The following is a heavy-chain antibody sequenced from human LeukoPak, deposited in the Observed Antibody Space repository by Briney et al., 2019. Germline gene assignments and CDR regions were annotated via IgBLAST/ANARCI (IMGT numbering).Heavy chain of an antibody. CDR2: ISGSGDNT. J-gene: IGHJ4*02. CDR3: AKNMVGGVIMSSSFDY. D-gene: IGHD3-10*01. CDR1: GFTFSNYA. Sequence: GGSLTLSCAASGFTFSNYAMTWVRQAPGKGLEWVSGISGSGDNTYYADSVRGRLSISRDNSKNTLFLQVNSLRAEDTAVYYCAKNMVGGVIMSSSFDYWGQGTLVTVSS. V-gene: IGHV3-23*01.